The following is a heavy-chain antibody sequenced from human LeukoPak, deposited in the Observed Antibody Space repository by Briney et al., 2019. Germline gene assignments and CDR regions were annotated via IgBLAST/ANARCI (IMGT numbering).Heavy chain of an antibody. V-gene: IGHV1-8*01. CDR3: ARGRLNGNVDF. D-gene: IGHD1-20*01. CDR2: TNPNSGDT. J-gene: IGHJ4*02. Sequence: ASVKVSCKTYGYTFTGYDINWVRQAAGQGFEWMGWTNPNSGDTGYAHNLQGRITITRDSSTATVFMELSSLRSEDTAMYYCARGRLNGNVDFWGQGTPVTVSS. CDR1: GYTFTGYD.